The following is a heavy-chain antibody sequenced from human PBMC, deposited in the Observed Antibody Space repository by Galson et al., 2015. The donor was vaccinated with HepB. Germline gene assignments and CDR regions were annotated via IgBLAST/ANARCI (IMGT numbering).Heavy chain of an antibody. D-gene: IGHD3-10*01. CDR3: VKDISGDSGSYF. Sequence: SLRLSCAGSGFTFGVYAMYWVRQAPGKGLEWVSGISWNSGYIGYADSVKGRFIITRDNAKNSLYLEMNSLRTDDTALYYCVKDISGDSGSYFWGQGTLVTVST. V-gene: IGHV3-9*01. CDR2: ISWNSGYI. CDR1: GFTFGVYA. J-gene: IGHJ4*02.